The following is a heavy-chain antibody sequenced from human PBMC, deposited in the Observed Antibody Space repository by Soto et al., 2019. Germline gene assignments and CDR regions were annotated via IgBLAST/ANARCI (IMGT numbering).Heavy chain of an antibody. CDR1: GFTFSSYA. D-gene: IGHD3-10*01. CDR2: ISYDGSNK. Sequence: GGSLRLSCAASGFTFSSYAMHWVRQAPGKGLEWVAVISYDGSNKYYADSVKGRFTISRDNSKNTLYLQMNSLRAEDTAVYYCAREVYYGPSYYYYGMDVWGQGTTVTVSS. CDR3: AREVYYGPSYYYYGMDV. V-gene: IGHV3-30-3*01. J-gene: IGHJ6*02.